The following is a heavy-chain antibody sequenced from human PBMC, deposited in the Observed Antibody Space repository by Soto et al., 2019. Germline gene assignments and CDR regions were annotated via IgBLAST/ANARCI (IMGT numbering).Heavy chain of an antibody. CDR1: GFTFSTYG. Sequence: QVQLVESGGGVVQPGRSLRLSCAASGFTFSTYGMHWVRQAPGKGLEWVAVISYDGSNKYYVDSVKGRFTISRDNSKNTLYLQMNSLRAEDTAVYYCAKGDSSSWSFDYWGQGTLVTVSS. CDR3: AKGDSSSWSFDY. CDR2: ISYDGSNK. V-gene: IGHV3-30*18. J-gene: IGHJ4*02. D-gene: IGHD6-13*01.